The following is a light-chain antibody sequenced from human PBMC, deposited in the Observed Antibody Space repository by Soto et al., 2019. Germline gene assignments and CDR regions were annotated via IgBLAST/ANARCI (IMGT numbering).Light chain of an antibody. J-gene: IGKJ3*01. V-gene: IGKV3-20*01. Sequence: EIVMTQSPATLSVSPGESATLSCRASQSVSSSYLAWYQQKPGQAPRLLIYGASSRATGIPDRFSGSGSGTDFTLPISRLEPEDFAAYYCQQYGSSPLFTFGPGTKVDIK. CDR1: QSVSSSY. CDR2: GAS. CDR3: QQYGSSPLFT.